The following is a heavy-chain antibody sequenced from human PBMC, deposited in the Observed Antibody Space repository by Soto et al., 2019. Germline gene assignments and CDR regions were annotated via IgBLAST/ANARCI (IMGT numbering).Heavy chain of an antibody. V-gene: IGHV4-39*01. CDR2: VYYSGST. Sequence: PSETLSLTCPVCGGSITRSTHYWGWVRQPPGKGLEWIGSVYYSGSTYYNPSLESRVTISVDKSKNQFSLKLMSLSAADTAVYYCGRLEGLATISYYFDYWGQGALVTVSS. J-gene: IGHJ4*02. D-gene: IGHD6-19*01. CDR3: GRLEGLATISYYFDY. CDR1: GGSITRSTHY.